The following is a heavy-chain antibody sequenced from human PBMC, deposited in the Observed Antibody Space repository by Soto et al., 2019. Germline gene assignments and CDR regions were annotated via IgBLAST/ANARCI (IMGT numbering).Heavy chain of an antibody. V-gene: IGHV1-69*01. J-gene: IGHJ6*02. CDR3: ARVKRLRDIVNYYYYYYGMDV. D-gene: IGHD2-15*01. Sequence: QVQLVQSGAEVKKPGSSVKVSCKASGGTFSSYAISWVRQAPGQGLEWMGGIIPIFGTANYAQKFQGRVTITADESTSTAYMQLSSLRSEDTAVYYCARVKRLRDIVNYYYYYYGMDVWGQGTTVTVSS. CDR2: IIPIFGTA. CDR1: GGTFSSYA.